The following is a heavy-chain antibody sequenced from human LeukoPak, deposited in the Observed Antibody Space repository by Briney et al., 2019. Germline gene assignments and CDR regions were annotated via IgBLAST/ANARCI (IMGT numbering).Heavy chain of an antibody. CDR1: GYTFTSYY. D-gene: IGHD3-3*01. J-gene: IGHJ5*02. CDR2: INPSGGST. Sequence: GASVKVSCKASGYTFTSYYMHWVRQAPGQGLEWMGIINPSGGSTSYAQKFQGRVTMTRDTSTSTVYMELSSLRSEDTAVYYCATDQGGDYYDFWSGYENWFDPWGQGTLVTVSS. V-gene: IGHV1-46*01. CDR3: ATDQGGDYYDFWSGYENWFDP.